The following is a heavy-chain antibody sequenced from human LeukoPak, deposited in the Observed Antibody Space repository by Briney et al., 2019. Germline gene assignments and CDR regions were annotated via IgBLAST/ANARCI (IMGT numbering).Heavy chain of an antibody. J-gene: IGHJ5*02. D-gene: IGHD2-2*01. V-gene: IGHV3-21*04. Sequence: GGSLRLSCAASGFTFSSYSMNWVRQAPGKGLEWVSSISSSSSYIYYADSVKGRFTISRDNAKNSLYLQMNSLRAEDTALYYCAKDIKRQLLNWFDPWGQGTLVTVSS. CDR3: AKDIKRQLLNWFDP. CDR2: ISSSSSYI. CDR1: GFTFSSYS.